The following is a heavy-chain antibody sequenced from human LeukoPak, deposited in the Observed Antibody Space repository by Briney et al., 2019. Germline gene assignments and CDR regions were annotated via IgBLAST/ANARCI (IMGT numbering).Heavy chain of an antibody. CDR2: IYYSGST. CDR1: GGSLSNYF. CDR3: ARSRDTRTTVFEY. Sequence: SGTLSLTCTVSGGSLSNYFWSWIRQPPGKGLEWIGYIYYSGSTNYNPSLKSRVTISVDTSKNHFSLKLYSVTAADTAVYYCARSRDTRTTVFEYWGQGTLVTVSS. V-gene: IGHV4-59*08. J-gene: IGHJ4*02. D-gene: IGHD1-1*01.